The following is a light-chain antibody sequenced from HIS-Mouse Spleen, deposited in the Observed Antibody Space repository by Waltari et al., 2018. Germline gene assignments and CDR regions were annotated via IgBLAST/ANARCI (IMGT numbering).Light chain of an antibody. CDR3: CSYAGSSTWV. CDR2: EGS. CDR1: SSDVGSYNL. V-gene: IGLV2-23*01. Sequence: QSALTQLASVSGSPGQSITISCTGTSSDVGSYNLVSWYQQHRGKAPKLMIYEGSKRPSGVSNRFSGSKSGNTASLTISGLQAEDEADYYCCSYAGSSTWVFGGGTKLTVL. J-gene: IGLJ3*02.